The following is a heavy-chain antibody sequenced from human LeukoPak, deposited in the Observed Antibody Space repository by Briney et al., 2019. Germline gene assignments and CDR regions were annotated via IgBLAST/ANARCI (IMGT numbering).Heavy chain of an antibody. Sequence: ASVKVSCKASGYTFTGYYMHWERQAPGQGLEWMGWINPNSGGTNYAQKFQGRVTMTRDTSISTAYMELSRLRSDDTAVYYCARTPLSIAAAGTSLGDYWGQGTLVTVSS. J-gene: IGHJ4*02. D-gene: IGHD6-13*01. V-gene: IGHV1-2*02. CDR1: GYTFTGYY. CDR3: ARTPLSIAAAGTSLGDY. CDR2: INPNSGGT.